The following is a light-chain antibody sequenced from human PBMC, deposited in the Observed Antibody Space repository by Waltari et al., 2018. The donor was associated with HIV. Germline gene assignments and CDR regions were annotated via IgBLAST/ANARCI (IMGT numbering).Light chain of an antibody. Sequence: QSVLTQPPSASGTPGQRVTISCSGSSSNIGRNTVNWYQQLPGTAPKLLIYSNNQRPSGVPDRFSGSKSGTSVSLAISGLQSEDDTDYYCAAWDDSLNGWVFGGGTKLTVL. CDR3: AAWDDSLNGWV. V-gene: IGLV1-44*01. CDR1: SSNIGRNT. CDR2: SNN. J-gene: IGLJ3*02.